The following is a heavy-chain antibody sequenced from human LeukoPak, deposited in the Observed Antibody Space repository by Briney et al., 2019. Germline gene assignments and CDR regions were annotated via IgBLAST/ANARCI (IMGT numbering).Heavy chain of an antibody. J-gene: IGHJ4*02. CDR3: ARHENWIFPY. D-gene: IGHD1-1*01. CDR1: GFTFSSYW. Sequence: PGGSLRLSCAASGFTFSSYWMTWVRQAPGKGLQWVANINPDGRVRDYVDSVKGRFTISRENAKSSLYLQINSLRAEDTAVYYCARHENWIFPYWGQGTLVTVST. V-gene: IGHV3-7*01. CDR2: INPDGRVR.